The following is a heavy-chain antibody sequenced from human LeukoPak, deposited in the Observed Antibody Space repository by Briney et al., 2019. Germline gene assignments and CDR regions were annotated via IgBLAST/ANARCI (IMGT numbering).Heavy chain of an antibody. CDR2: INHSGST. V-gene: IGHV4-34*01. CDR1: GGSFSGYY. Sequence: PSETLSLTCAVYGGSFSGYYWSWIRQPPGKGLEWIGEINHSGSTNYNPSLKSRVTISVDTSKNQFSLKLSSVTAADTAVYYCARVLGDYGHDAFDIWGQGTMVTVSS. CDR3: ARVLGDYGHDAFDI. J-gene: IGHJ3*02. D-gene: IGHD4-17*01.